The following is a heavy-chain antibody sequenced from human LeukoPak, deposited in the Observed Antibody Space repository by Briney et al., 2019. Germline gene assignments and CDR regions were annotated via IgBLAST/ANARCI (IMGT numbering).Heavy chain of an antibody. V-gene: IGHV4-34*01. CDR1: GGSFSGYY. Sequence: SETLSLTCAVYGGSFSGYYWSWIRQPPGKGLEWIGEINHSGSTNYNPSLKSRVTISVDTSKNQFSLKLSSVTAADTAVYYCARRVGQQLPLGDYWGQGTLVTVSS. D-gene: IGHD6-13*01. J-gene: IGHJ4*02. CDR3: ARRVGQQLPLGDY. CDR2: INHSGST.